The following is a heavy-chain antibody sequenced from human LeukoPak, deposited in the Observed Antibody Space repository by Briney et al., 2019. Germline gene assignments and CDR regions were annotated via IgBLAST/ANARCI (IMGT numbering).Heavy chain of an antibody. V-gene: IGHV3-23*01. J-gene: IGHJ4*02. Sequence: GGSVRLSCAASGFTFSGYAMSWVRQAPGKGLEWVSAISGSGGSTYYADSVKGRFTISRDNSKNTLYLQMNSLRAEDTAVYYCAKAKGTFGVVIPHYFDYWGQGTLVPVSS. D-gene: IGHD3-3*01. CDR2: ISGSGGST. CDR3: AKAKGTFGVVIPHYFDY. CDR1: GFTFSGYA.